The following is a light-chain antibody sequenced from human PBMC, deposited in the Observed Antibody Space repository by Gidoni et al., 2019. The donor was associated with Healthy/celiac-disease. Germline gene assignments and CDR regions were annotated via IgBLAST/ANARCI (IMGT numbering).Light chain of an antibody. V-gene: IGLV1-44*01. Sequence: SVPTRRASAYVTPGHGVTISCSGSSSNIGSNTVNWYQQLPGTAPKLLIYSNNQRPSGVPDRFSGSKAGTSSSLSISGLQSDDEADYYCAAWDASLNGWVFGGGTKLTVL. CDR2: SNN. CDR3: AAWDASLNGWV. J-gene: IGLJ3*02. CDR1: SSNIGSNT.